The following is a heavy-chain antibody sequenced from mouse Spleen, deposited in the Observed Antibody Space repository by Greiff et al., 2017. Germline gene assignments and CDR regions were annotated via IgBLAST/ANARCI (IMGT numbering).Heavy chain of an antibody. CDR1: GFTFSDYY. V-gene: IGHV5-4*02. Sequence: EVKLVESGGGLVKPGGSLKLSCAASGFTFSDYYMYWVRQTPEKRLEWVATISDGGSYTYYPDSVKGRFTISRDNAKNNLYLQMSSLKSEDTAMYYCARGSNLYAMDYWGQGTSVTVSS. J-gene: IGHJ4*01. CDR2: ISDGGSYT. D-gene: IGHD2-5*01. CDR3: ARGSNLYAMDY.